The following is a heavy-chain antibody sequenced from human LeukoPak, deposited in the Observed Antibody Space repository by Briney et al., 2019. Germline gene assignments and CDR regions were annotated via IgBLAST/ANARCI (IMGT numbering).Heavy chain of an antibody. J-gene: IGHJ3*02. CDR2: IRSKAYGGTT. V-gene: IGHV3-49*04. Sequence: GGSLRLSCTASGFTFGDYAMSWVRQAPGKGLEWVGFIRSKAYGGTTEYAASVKGRFTISRDDSKSIAYLQMNSLKTEDTAVYYCTRASSGPDAFDIWGQGTMVTVFS. CDR1: GFTFGDYA. CDR3: TRASSGPDAFDI. D-gene: IGHD6-19*01.